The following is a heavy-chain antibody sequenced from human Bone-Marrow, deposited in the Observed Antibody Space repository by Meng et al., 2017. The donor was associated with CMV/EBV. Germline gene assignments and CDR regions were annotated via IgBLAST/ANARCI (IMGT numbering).Heavy chain of an antibody. D-gene: IGHD5-18*01. CDR2: ISSNSTYI. Sequence: GESLKISCAASRFTFSSYSMNWVRQAPGKGLEWVSSISSNSTYIYYADSVKGRFTISRDNAKNSLYLQMNSLRAEDTAVYYCSSGDTANIWGQGKMVNV. V-gene: IGHV3-21*01. CDR1: RFTFSSYS. J-gene: IGHJ3*02. CDR3: SSGDTANI.